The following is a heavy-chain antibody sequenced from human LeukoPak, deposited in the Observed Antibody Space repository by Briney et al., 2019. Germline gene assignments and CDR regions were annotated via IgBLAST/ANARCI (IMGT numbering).Heavy chain of an antibody. CDR1: GSTFSTYA. V-gene: IGHV3-23*01. Sequence: GGSLRLSCAASGSTFSTYAITWVRQAPGKGLECVSGITSSGGSTYYADSVKGRFTISRDNSKNTLYLQMSSLRAEDTAIYYCARPRERHYFDFWGQGTLVTVSS. CDR3: ARPRERHYFDF. J-gene: IGHJ4*02. D-gene: IGHD1-1*01. CDR2: ITSSGGST.